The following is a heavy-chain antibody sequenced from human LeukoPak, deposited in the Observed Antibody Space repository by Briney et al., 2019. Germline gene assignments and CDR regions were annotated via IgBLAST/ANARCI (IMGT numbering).Heavy chain of an antibody. V-gene: IGHV3-7*03. D-gene: IGHD2-15*01. CDR2: IKQERSEK. CDR1: GFTSSSSW. Sequence: GGSLRLSCAASGFTSSSSWMTWVRQAPGRGLEWVANIKQERSEKYYVDSVKGGFTISTDNTKNSLYMQMNRLRAADTAVYYCARVISGYCSGDDCWGTFDIWGQGTMVTVSS. J-gene: IGHJ3*02. CDR3: ARVISGYCSGDDCWGTFDI.